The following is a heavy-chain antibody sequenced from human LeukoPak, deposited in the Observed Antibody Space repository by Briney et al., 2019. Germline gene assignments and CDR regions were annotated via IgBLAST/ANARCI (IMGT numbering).Heavy chain of an antibody. CDR2: IWYDGSNK. CDR1: GFTFSSYG. D-gene: IGHD3-10*01. V-gene: IGHV3-33*01. Sequence: GGSLRLSCAASGFTFSSYGMHWVRQAPGKGLEWVAVIWYDGSNKYYADSVKGRFTISRDNSKNTLYLRMNSLRAKDTAVYYCARDHNYYGSGSYDGMDVWGQGTTVTVSS. CDR3: ARDHNYYGSGSYDGMDV. J-gene: IGHJ6*02.